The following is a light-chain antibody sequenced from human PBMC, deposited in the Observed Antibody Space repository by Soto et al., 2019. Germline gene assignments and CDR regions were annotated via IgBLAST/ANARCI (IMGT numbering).Light chain of an antibody. CDR3: QQYNSYSWT. V-gene: IGKV1-5*01. CDR1: QSISSW. CDR2: DAS. J-gene: IGKJ1*01. Sequence: DIQMTQSPSTLFASVGDRVTITFRASQSISSWLAWYQQKPGKAPKLLIYDASSLESGVPSRFSGSGSGTEFTLTISSLQPDDFATYYCQQYNSYSWTFGQGTKVDI.